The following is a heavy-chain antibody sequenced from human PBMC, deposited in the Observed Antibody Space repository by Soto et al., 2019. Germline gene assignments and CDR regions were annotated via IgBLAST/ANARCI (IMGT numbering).Heavy chain of an antibody. V-gene: IGHV4-34*01. Sequence: QVQLQQWGAGLLKPSETLSLTCAVYGGSFSGYYWSWIRQPPGKGLEWIGEINHSGSTNYNPSLKSRVTISVDTSKNQFSLKLSSVTAADTAVYYCARRISSIERYMDVWGKGTTVTVSS. D-gene: IGHD6-6*01. CDR2: INHSGST. CDR1: GGSFSGYY. J-gene: IGHJ6*03. CDR3: ARRISSIERYMDV.